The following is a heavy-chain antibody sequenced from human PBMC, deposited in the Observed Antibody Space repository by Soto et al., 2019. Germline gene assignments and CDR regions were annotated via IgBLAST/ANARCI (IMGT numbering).Heavy chain of an antibody. J-gene: IGHJ4*02. CDR3: AHSPVATYYSDSYCFEY. D-gene: IGHD3-22*01. CDR2: LYWDDNK. Sequence: QITLKESGPTLVKPTQTLTLTCTFSGFSLSTSGVGVGWISQPPGKALEWLALLYWDDNKRYSPSLKSRLTITDNTSQNPVVLTMTNMDPVDTATYYCAHSPVATYYSDSYCFEYWRQGTLVTVSS. V-gene: IGHV2-5*02. CDR1: GFSLSTSGVG.